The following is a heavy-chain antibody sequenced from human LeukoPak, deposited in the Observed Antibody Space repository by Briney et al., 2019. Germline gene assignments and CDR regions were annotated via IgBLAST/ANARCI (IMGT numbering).Heavy chain of an antibody. Sequence: SETLSLTCAVYGGSFSGYYWSWIRQPPGKGLEWIGEISHSGSATYNPSLKSRGTISVDTSKNQFSLNLSSVTAADTAVYYCARGVGMRDYSYYVRYYYYYMDVWGKGTTVTVSS. CDR2: ISHSGSA. CDR3: ARGVGMRDYSYYVRYYYYYMDV. CDR1: GGSFSGYY. J-gene: IGHJ6*03. V-gene: IGHV4-34*01. D-gene: IGHD4-11*01.